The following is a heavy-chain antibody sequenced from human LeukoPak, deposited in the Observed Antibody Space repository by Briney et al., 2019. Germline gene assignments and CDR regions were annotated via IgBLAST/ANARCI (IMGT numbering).Heavy chain of an antibody. D-gene: IGHD1-7*01. CDR2: IYTSGST. J-gene: IGHJ4*02. Sequence: SETLSLTCTVSGGSISSYYWSWIRQPPGKGLEWIGYIYTSGSTNYNPSLKSRVTISVDTSKNQFSLRLNSVTAADTAVYYCARDPGGTGTSDFDFWGQGTLVTVSS. CDR3: ARDPGGTGTSDFDF. CDR1: GGSISSYY. V-gene: IGHV4-4*08.